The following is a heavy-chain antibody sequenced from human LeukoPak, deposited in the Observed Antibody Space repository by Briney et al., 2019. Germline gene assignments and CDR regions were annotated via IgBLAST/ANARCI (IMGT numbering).Heavy chain of an antibody. CDR1: GYTLTELS. D-gene: IGHD3-3*01. J-gene: IGHJ4*02. Sequence: ASVKVSCKVSGYTLTELSMHWVRQAPGKGLEWMGGFDPEDGETIYAQKFQGRVTMTRDTSTSTVYMELSSLRSEDTAVYYCARSGGGFDWGLGTLVTVSS. CDR2: FDPEDGET. V-gene: IGHV1-24*01. CDR3: ARSGGGFD.